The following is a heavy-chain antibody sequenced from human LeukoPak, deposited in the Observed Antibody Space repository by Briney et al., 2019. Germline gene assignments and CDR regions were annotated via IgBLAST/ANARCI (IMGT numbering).Heavy chain of an antibody. CDR1: GFTFSSYA. J-gene: IGHJ4*02. V-gene: IGHV3-23*01. CDR3: AMPGRYYGSGSYSPFDY. CDR2: ISGSGGST. Sequence: PGGSLRLSCAASGFTFSSYAMSWVRQAPGKGLEWVPAISGSGGSTYYADSVKGRFTISRDNSKNTLYLQMNSLRAEDTAVYYCAMPGRYYGSGSYSPFDYWGQGTLVTVSS. D-gene: IGHD3-10*01.